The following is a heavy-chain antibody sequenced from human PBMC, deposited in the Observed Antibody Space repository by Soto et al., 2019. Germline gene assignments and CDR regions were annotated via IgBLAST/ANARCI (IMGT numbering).Heavy chain of an antibody. CDR1: GGSISSYY. D-gene: IGHD5-18*01. J-gene: IGHJ4*02. CDR2: IYYSGST. Sequence: SETLSLTCTVSGGSISSYYWSWIRQPPGKGLEWIGYIYYSGSTNYNPSLKSRVTISVDTSKNQFSLKLSSVTAADTAVYYCARALDTAMEAFDYWGQGTLVTVSS. V-gene: IGHV4-59*01. CDR3: ARALDTAMEAFDY.